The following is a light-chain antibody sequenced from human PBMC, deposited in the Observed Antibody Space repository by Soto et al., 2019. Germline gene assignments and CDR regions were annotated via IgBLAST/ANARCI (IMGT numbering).Light chain of an antibody. Sequence: EIVMTQSPATLSVSPGERATLSCRASQNVGNNLVWYQQKPGQAPRLLIYGASSRATGIPARFSGSGSGTEFTLTISSLQSEDFAVYYCQQYKNWPRTFGQGTKVDIK. CDR2: GAS. CDR3: QQYKNWPRT. J-gene: IGKJ1*01. V-gene: IGKV3D-15*01. CDR1: QNVGNN.